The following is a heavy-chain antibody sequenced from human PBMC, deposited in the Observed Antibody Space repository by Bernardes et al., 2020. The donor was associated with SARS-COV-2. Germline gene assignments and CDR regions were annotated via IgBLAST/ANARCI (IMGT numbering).Heavy chain of an antibody. CDR3: ARGAASGYASDN. Sequence: LIRSCAASGFTVRNTYMTWVRQAPGPGLEWVSLLYSGDTYYADSVKGRFTISRDNSENTVYLQMNSLRAEDTAVYYCARGAASGYASDNWGQGTLVTVSS. J-gene: IGHJ4*02. D-gene: IGHD5-12*01. CDR2: LYSGDT. CDR1: GFTVRNTY. V-gene: IGHV3-66*01.